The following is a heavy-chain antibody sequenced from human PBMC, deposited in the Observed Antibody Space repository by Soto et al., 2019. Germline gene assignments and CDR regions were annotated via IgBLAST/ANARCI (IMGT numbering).Heavy chain of an antibody. J-gene: IGHJ4*02. CDR2: IRNKANSYTT. Sequence: EVQLVESGGGLVQPGGSLRLSCAASGFTFSDHYMDWIRQAPGKGLEWVGRIRNKANSYTTDYAASVRGRFTISRDDSKSSLFLQMNRLRSDDTAVYHCVRGRLGAPPRYFYYWGQGTLVTVSS. CDR1: GFTFSDHY. CDR3: VRGRLGAPPRYFYY. V-gene: IGHV3-72*01.